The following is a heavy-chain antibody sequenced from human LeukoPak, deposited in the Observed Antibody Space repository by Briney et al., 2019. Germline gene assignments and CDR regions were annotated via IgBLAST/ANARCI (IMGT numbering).Heavy chain of an antibody. Sequence: GESLKISCKGSGCSFTSYWIVWVRQMPGKGLEWMGIIYPGDSDTRYSPSFQGQVTISADKSITTAYLQWSSLKASDTAMYYCARLGGYCSGGSCYSFGYFQHWGQGTLVTVSS. CDR3: ARLGGYCSGGSCYSFGYFQH. J-gene: IGHJ1*01. CDR2: IYPGDSDT. CDR1: GCSFTSYW. D-gene: IGHD2-15*01. V-gene: IGHV5-51*01.